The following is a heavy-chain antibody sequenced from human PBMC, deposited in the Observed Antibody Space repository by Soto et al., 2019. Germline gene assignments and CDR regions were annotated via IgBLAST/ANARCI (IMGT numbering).Heavy chain of an antibody. CDR3: AKTPGFDPDAFEI. CDR1: GGSISSSNW. D-gene: IGHD3-9*01. Sequence: PSETLSLTFAVSGGSISSSNWWSWVRQPPGKGLEWIGEIYHSGSTNYNPSLKSLVTISVGTSKNQFSLKLSSVTAADTAVYYCAKTPGFDPDAFEIWGQGTMVTVSS. V-gene: IGHV4-4*02. CDR2: IYHSGST. J-gene: IGHJ3*02.